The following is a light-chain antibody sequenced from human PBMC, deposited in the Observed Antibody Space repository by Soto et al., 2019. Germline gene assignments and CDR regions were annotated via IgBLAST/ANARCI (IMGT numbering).Light chain of an antibody. V-gene: IGKV1-39*01. CDR2: AAS. J-gene: IGKJ4*01. CDR3: QQSYSTPQLT. Sequence: DIQMTQSPSSLSASVGDRVTITCRVSQSISSYLNWYQQKPGKAPKLLIYAASSLQSGVPSRFSGSGSGTDFTLTISSLQPEDFATYYCQQSYSTPQLTFGGGTKVDI. CDR1: QSISSY.